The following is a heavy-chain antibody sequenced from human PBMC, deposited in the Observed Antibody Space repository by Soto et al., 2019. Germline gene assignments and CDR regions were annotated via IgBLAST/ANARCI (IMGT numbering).Heavy chain of an antibody. V-gene: IGHV1-18*01. CDR1: GYTFTSYG. CDR2: ISAYNGNT. Sequence: GASVKVSCKASGYTFTSYGISRVRQAPGQGLEWMGWISAYNGNTNYAQKLQGRVTMTTDTSTSTAYMELRSLRSEDTAVYYCARVGVTQYYYYYYGMDVWGQGTTVTVSS. D-gene: IGHD2-21*02. CDR3: ARVGVTQYYYYYYGMDV. J-gene: IGHJ6*02.